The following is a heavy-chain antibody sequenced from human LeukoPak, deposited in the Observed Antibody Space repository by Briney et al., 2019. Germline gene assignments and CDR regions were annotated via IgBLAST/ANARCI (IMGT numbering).Heavy chain of an antibody. CDR3: ARGVEQHLVRIGFDI. CDR1: GFTFSTYG. J-gene: IGHJ3*02. D-gene: IGHD6-13*01. CDR2: ISDNGGST. V-gene: IGHV3-64*02. Sequence: GGSLRLSCEASGFTFSTYGMHWVRQAPGKGLEDVSAISDNGGSTYYADSVKGRFTISRDNSKNTLYLQMGSLRAKDMAVYYCARGVEQHLVRIGFDIWGQGTMVTVSS.